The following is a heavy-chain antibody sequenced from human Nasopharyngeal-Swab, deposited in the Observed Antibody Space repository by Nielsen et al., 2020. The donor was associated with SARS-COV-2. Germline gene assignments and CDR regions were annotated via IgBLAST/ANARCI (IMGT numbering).Heavy chain of an antibody. Sequence: GGSLRLSCAASGFTFGTYSMNWVRQAPGKGLEWVSSISSSSTYIYYADSVKGRFIISRDNAKNSLYLQMNSLRAEDTAVYYCAGAYGSGSYFAFDLWGQGTMVTVSS. CDR3: AGAYGSGSYFAFDL. J-gene: IGHJ3*01. V-gene: IGHV3-21*01. D-gene: IGHD3-10*01. CDR2: ISSSSTYI. CDR1: GFTFGTYS.